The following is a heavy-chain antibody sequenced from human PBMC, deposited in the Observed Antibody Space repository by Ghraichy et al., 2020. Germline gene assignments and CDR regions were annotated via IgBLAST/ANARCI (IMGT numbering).Heavy chain of an antibody. V-gene: IGHV3-48*02. CDR1: GFTFSSHS. J-gene: IGHJ4*02. CDR3: ARGYTYGAAE. Sequence: GGSLRLSCAASGFTFSSHSMNWVRQAPGKGLEWVSSITSSSSAIYYADSVKGRFTISRDNAKNSLYLQMNSLRDEDTAVYYCARGYTYGAAEWGQGTLVIVSS. CDR2: ITSSSSAI. D-gene: IGHD5-18*01.